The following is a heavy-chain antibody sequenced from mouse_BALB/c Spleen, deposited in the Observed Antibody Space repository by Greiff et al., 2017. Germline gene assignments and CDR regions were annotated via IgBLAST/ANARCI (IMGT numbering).Heavy chain of an antibody. CDR1: GFTFSSYA. CDR2: ISSGGSYT. J-gene: IGHJ1*01. D-gene: IGHD1-1*01. V-gene: IGHV5-9-4*01. Sequence: EVNLVESGGGLVKPGGSLKLSCAASGFTFSSYAMSWVRQSPEKRLEWVAEISSGGSYTYYPDTVTGRFTISRDNAKNTLYLEMSSLRSEDTAMYYCAREYYYGSSYGRYFDVWGAGTTVTVSS. CDR3: AREYYYGSSYGRYFDV.